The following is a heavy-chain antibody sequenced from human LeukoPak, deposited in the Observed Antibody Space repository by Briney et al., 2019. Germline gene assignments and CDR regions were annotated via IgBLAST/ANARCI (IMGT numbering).Heavy chain of an antibody. J-gene: IGHJ3*02. CDR3: ARYRSYDSSGYYYVDASDI. CDR1: GGSISSYY. CDR2: IYYSGST. Sequence: PSETLSLTCTVSGGSISSYYWSWIRQPPGKGLEWIGYIYYSGSTNYNPSLKSRVTISVDTSKNQFSLKLGSVTAADTAVYYCARYRSYDSSGYYYVDASDIWGQGTMVTVSS. V-gene: IGHV4-59*01. D-gene: IGHD3-22*01.